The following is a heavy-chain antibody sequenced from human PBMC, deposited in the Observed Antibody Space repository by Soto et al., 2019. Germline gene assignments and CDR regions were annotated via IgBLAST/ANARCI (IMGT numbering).Heavy chain of an antibody. CDR3: ANGGGQNWNVDY. CDR1: GFTFSSYA. Sequence: EVQLLESGGGSVQPGGSLRLSCAASGFTFSSYAMHWVRRPPGKGLEWASSISGSGGTAYYADTVKCRFSISRDSPVNTPDLQMNSLRAEDTAGYDCANGGGQNWNVDYWGQGTVVTVSP. D-gene: IGHD1-1*01. CDR2: ISGSGGTA. V-gene: IGHV3-23*01. J-gene: IGHJ4*02.